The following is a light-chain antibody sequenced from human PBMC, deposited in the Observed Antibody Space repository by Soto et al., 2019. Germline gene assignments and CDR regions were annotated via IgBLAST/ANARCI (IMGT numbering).Light chain of an antibody. CDR1: QSVLYSSNNKDY. CDR3: QQYYSTPLT. Sequence: DIVMTQSPDSLAVSLVERATINCKSSQSVLYSSNNKDYLAWYQQKPGQPPKLLLYWASTRESGVPDRFSGSGSGTDFTLTISSLQAEDVAVYYCQQYYSTPLTFGGGTKVDI. J-gene: IGKJ4*01. V-gene: IGKV4-1*01. CDR2: WAS.